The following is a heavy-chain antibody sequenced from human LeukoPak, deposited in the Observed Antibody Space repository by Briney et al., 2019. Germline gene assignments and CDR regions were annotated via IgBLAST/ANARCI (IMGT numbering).Heavy chain of an antibody. Sequence: ASVKVSCKASGYTFTGYYMHWVRQAPGQGLEWMGWINPNSGGTNYAQKFQGWVTMTRDTSISTAYMELSRLRSDDTAVYYCAGDRGLGYSSYEYYYYYGMDVWGQGTTVTVSS. V-gene: IGHV1-2*04. CDR2: INPNSGGT. D-gene: IGHD5-12*01. J-gene: IGHJ6*02. CDR1: GYTFTGYY. CDR3: AGDRGLGYSSYEYYYYYGMDV.